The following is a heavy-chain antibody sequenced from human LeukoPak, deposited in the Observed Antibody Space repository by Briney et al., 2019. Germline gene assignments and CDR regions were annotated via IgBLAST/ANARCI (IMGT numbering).Heavy chain of an antibody. V-gene: IGHV3-30*18. CDR3: AKDLGVVVPAAIVYYYYGMDV. Sequence: GGSLRLSCAASGFTFSSYGMHWVRQAPGKGLEWVAVISYDGSNKYYADSVKGRFTISRDNSKNTLYLQMNSLRAEDTAVYYCAKDLGVVVPAAIVYYYYGMDVWGQGTTVTVSS. D-gene: IGHD2-2*01. CDR2: ISYDGSNK. J-gene: IGHJ6*02. CDR1: GFTFSSYG.